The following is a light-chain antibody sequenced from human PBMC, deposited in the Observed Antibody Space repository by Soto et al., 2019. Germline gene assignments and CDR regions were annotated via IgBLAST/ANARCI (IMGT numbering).Light chain of an antibody. CDR2: LAS. Sequence: DIQLTQSPSSLSASVGGRVTISCRASQTITTFLNWYRQKPGQAPKLLIYLASRLQSGVPSRFSGSGSGTDFTLTISSLQPEDFATYHCHQGYSTPYTFGPGTTVHI. CDR1: QTITTF. V-gene: IGKV1-39*01. J-gene: IGKJ3*01. CDR3: HQGYSTPYT.